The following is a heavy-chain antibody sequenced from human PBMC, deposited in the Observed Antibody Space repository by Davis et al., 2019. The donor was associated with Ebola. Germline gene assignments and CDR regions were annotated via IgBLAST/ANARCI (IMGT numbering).Heavy chain of an antibody. CDR2: IYSGGST. Sequence: GESLKISCAASGFTVSSNYMSWVRQAPGKGLEWVSVIYSGGSTYYADSVKGGFTISRDNSKNTLYLQMNSLRAEDTAVYYCARPTYYYDSSGYYAYDYWGQGTLVTVSS. J-gene: IGHJ4*02. CDR1: GFTVSSNY. V-gene: IGHV3-66*01. D-gene: IGHD3-22*01. CDR3: ARPTYYYDSSGYYAYDY.